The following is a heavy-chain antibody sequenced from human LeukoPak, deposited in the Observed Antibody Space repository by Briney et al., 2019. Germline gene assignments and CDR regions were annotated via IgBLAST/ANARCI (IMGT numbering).Heavy chain of an antibody. V-gene: IGHV4-30-4*01. J-gene: IGHJ4*01. Sequence: SETLSLTCTVSGGSISSGDYYWSWIRQPPGKGLEWIGYIYYSGSTYYNPSLKSRVTISVDTSKNQFSLKLSSVTAADTAVYYCARDPLDYGDYVFDYWGQEPWSPSPQ. CDR2: IYYSGST. D-gene: IGHD4-17*01. CDR3: ARDPLDYGDYVFDY. CDR1: GGSISSGDYY.